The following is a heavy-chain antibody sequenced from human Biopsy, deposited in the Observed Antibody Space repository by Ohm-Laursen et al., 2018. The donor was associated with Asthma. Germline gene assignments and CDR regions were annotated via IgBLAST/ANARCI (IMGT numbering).Heavy chain of an antibody. CDR3: ARDVVWFREVGGMDV. CDR1: GFTFSNYG. CDR2: ISFDGSNK. J-gene: IGHJ6*02. V-gene: IGHV3-30*03. D-gene: IGHD3-10*01. Sequence: SLRLSCAASGFTFSNYGMHWVRQAPGKGLEWVAVISFDGSNKDYADSVKGRFIVSRDISKNILSLQMNSPRPEDTAVYYCARDVVWFREVGGMDVWGQGTTVTVSS.